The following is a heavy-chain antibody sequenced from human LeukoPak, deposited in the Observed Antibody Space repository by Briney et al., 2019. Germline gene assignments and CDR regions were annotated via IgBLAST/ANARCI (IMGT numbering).Heavy chain of an antibody. CDR2: IIPIFGTA. V-gene: IGHV1-69*13. CDR1: GGTFSSYA. Sequence: AASVKVSCKASGGTFSSYAISWVRQAPGQGLEWMGGIIPIFGTANYAQKFQGRVTITADESTSTAYMGLSSLRSEDTAVYYCARAGYYYYGSGSYYNLDYWGQGTLVTVSS. CDR3: ARAGYYYYGSGSYYNLDY. D-gene: IGHD3-10*01. J-gene: IGHJ4*02.